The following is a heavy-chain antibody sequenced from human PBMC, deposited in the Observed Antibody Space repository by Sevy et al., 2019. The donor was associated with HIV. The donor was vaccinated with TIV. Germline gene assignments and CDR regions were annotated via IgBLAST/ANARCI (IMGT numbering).Heavy chain of an antibody. CDR2: IRQDGSEM. Sequence: GGSLRLSCAASGVTFSNAWMSWVRQAPGKGLEWVANIRQDGSEMYYVGSVKGRFTISRDNAKNALYLQMDGLRAEDTAVYYCARRYFDLWGQGTLVTVSS. V-gene: IGHV3-7*03. J-gene: IGHJ4*02. CDR1: GVTFSNAW. CDR3: ARRYFDL.